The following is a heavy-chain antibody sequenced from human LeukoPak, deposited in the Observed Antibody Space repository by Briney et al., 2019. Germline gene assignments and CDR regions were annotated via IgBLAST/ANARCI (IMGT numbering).Heavy chain of an antibody. V-gene: IGHV1-69*05. CDR2: IIPIFGTA. Sequence: ASVKVSCKASGGTFSSYAISWVRQAPGQGLEWMGGIIPIFGTANYAQKFQGRVTITTDESTSTAYMELSSLRSEDTAVYYCASGRAVAGTNYWGQGTLVTVSS. J-gene: IGHJ4*02. CDR3: ASGRAVAGTNY. CDR1: GGTFSSYA. D-gene: IGHD6-19*01.